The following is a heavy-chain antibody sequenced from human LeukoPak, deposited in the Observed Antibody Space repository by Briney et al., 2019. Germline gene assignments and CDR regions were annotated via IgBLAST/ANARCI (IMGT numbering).Heavy chain of an antibody. CDR2: IYYRVTS. CDR1: GDSISTYY. Sequence: SETLSLTCTVSGDSISTYYWSWIRQPPGKGLEWIGYIYYRVTSDYNPSLKSRVTISLDTSRNQFSLKLTSVTAADTAVYYCAKSNGYGLVDIWGQGTMVTVSS. V-gene: IGHV4-59*12. J-gene: IGHJ3*02. D-gene: IGHD3-10*01. CDR3: AKSNGYGLVDI.